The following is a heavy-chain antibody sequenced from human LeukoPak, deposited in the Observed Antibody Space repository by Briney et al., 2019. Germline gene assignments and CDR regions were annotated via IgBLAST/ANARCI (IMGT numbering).Heavy chain of an antibody. J-gene: IGHJ6*04. CDR3: ARRGYGDYGMDV. V-gene: IGHV3-30*04. Sequence: GGSRRLSCAASGFTFSSYAMHWVRQAPGKGLEWVAVISYDGSNKYYADSVKGRFTISRDNSKNTLYLQMNSLRAEDTAVYYCARRGYGDYGMDVWGKGTTVTVSS. CDR1: GFTFSSYA. CDR2: ISYDGSNK. D-gene: IGHD4-17*01.